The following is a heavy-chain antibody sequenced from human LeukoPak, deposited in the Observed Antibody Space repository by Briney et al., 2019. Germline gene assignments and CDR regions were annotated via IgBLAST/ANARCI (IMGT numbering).Heavy chain of an antibody. V-gene: IGHV3-9*01. J-gene: IGHJ4*02. D-gene: IGHD3-9*01. Sequence: PGRSLRLPCAASGFTFDDYAMHWVRQAPGKGLEWVSGISWNSGSIGYADSVKGRFTISRDNAKNSLYLQMNSLRAEDTAVYYCARSDILTGDLYYFDYWGQGTLVTVSS. CDR2: ISWNSGSI. CDR1: GFTFDDYA. CDR3: ARSDILTGDLYYFDY.